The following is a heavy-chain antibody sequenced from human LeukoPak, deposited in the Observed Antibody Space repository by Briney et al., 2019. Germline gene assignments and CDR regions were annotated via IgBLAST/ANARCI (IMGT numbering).Heavy chain of an antibody. Sequence: PGGSLRLSCAASGFTFSSYGMHRVRQAPGKGLEWVAFIRYDGSNKYYADSVKGRFTISRDNSKNTLYLQMNSLRAEDTAVYYCANQFHQAANPNFDYWGQGTLVTVSS. J-gene: IGHJ4*02. CDR2: IRYDGSNK. V-gene: IGHV3-30*02. CDR3: ANQFHQAANPNFDY. D-gene: IGHD2-15*01. CDR1: GFTFSSYG.